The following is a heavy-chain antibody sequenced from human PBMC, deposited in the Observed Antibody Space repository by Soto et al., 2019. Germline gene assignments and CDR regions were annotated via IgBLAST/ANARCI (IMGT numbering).Heavy chain of an antibody. J-gene: IGHJ4*02. CDR1: GFDFTTTW. D-gene: IGHD5-12*01. Sequence: GGSLRLSCAASGFDFTTTWMNWVRLAPGKGLEWVARIKSKNDGGTLDYASPVKGRFTISRDDSKKTSYPQMNSLKTEDTAIYYCSTSGYGGFNYWGQGVLVNVSS. CDR3: STSGYGGFNY. V-gene: IGHV3-15*07. CDR2: IKSKNDGGTL.